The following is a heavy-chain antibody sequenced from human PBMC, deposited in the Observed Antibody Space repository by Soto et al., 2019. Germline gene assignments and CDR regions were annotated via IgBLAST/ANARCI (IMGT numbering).Heavy chain of an antibody. J-gene: IGHJ5*02. V-gene: IGHV1-3*01. CDR1: GYTFTSYA. CDR3: ARTSRDILTEFGP. D-gene: IGHD3-9*01. CDR2: INAGNGNT. Sequence: ASVKVSCKASGYTFTSYAMHWVRQAPGQRLEWMGWINAGNGNTKYSQKFQGRVTITRDTSASTAYMELSSLRSEDTAVYYCARTSRDILTEFGPWGQGSLFSVSS.